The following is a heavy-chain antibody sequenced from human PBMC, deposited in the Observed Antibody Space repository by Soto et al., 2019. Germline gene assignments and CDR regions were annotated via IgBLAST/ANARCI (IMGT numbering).Heavy chain of an antibody. Sequence: GGSLRLSCAASGFTFSSYSMNWVRQAPGKGLEWVSYISSSSSTIYYADSVKGRFTISRDNAKNSLYLQMNSLRDEDTAVYYCAREYYDSLTGLNWFDTWGQGTLVTFSS. D-gene: IGHD3-9*01. CDR2: ISSSSSTI. CDR3: AREYYDSLTGLNWFDT. V-gene: IGHV3-48*02. CDR1: GFTFSSYS. J-gene: IGHJ5*02.